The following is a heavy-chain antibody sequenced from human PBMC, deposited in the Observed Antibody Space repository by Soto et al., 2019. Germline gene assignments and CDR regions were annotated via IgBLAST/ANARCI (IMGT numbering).Heavy chain of an antibody. CDR2: ISAYNGNT. V-gene: IGHV1-18*01. D-gene: IGHD3-10*01. CDR3: AREGFGEPPTGLFDY. J-gene: IGHJ4*02. CDR1: GYTFTSYG. Sequence: QVQLVQSGAEVKKPGASVKVSCKASGYTFTSYGISWVRQAPGQGLEWMGWISAYNGNTNYAQKLQGRVTMTTDTSTSTAYRELRSLRSDDTAVYYCAREGFGEPPTGLFDYWGQGTLVTVSS.